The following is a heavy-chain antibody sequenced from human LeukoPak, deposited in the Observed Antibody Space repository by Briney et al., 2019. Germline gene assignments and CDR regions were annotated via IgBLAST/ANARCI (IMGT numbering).Heavy chain of an antibody. D-gene: IGHD6-25*01. CDR1: GSTFDDYG. Sequence: PGGSLRLSCAASGSTFDDYGMSWVRQAPGKGLEWVSGINWNGGSTGYADSVKGRFTISRDNAKNSLYLQMNSLRAEDTALYYCARDLRHPDAFDIWGQGTMVTVSS. V-gene: IGHV3-20*04. CDR2: INWNGGST. CDR3: ARDLRHPDAFDI. J-gene: IGHJ3*02.